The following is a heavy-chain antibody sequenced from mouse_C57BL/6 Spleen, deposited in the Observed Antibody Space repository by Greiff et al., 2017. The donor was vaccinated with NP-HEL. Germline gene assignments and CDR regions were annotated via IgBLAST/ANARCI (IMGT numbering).Heavy chain of an antibody. J-gene: IGHJ3*01. CDR3: TRGHYSSSWDWFAY. V-gene: IGHV5-9-1*02. Sequence: EVQLVESGEGLVKPGGSLKLSCAASGFTFSSYAMSWVRQTPEKRLEWVAYISSGGDYIYYADTVKGRFTISRDNARNTLYLQMSSLKSEDTAMYYCTRGHYSSSWDWFAYWGQGTLVTVSA. CDR2: ISSGGDYI. D-gene: IGHD1-1*01. CDR1: GFTFSSYA.